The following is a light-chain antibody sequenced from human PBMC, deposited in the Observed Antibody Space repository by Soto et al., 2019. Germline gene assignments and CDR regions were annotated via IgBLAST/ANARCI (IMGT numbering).Light chain of an antibody. CDR3: QQSYSTPLT. CDR1: QNINNY. CDR2: AAS. V-gene: IGKV1-39*01. J-gene: IGKJ4*01. Sequence: DIQMTQSPSSLSASVGDRVTITCRASQNINNYLNWYQQKPGKVPKLLIYAASSSQSGVPSRFSGSGSGTDFTLTISSLQPEDFATYYCQQSYSTPLTFGGGTKVEIK.